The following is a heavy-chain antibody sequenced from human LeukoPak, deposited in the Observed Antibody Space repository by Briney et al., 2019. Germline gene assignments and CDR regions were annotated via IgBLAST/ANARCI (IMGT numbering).Heavy chain of an antibody. D-gene: IGHD3-10*01. V-gene: IGHV1-69*04. CDR3: ARDYMVRGVFDY. Sequence: ASVKVSCKVSGGTFRSYAISWVRQAPGQGLEWMGRIILILGIANYAEKFQGRVTITADKSTSTAYMKLSSLRSEDTAVYYCARDYMVRGVFDYWGQGTLVTVSS. CDR1: GGTFRSYA. CDR2: IILILGIA. J-gene: IGHJ4*02.